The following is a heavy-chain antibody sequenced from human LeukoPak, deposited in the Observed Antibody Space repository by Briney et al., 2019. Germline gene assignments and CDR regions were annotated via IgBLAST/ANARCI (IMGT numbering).Heavy chain of an antibody. V-gene: IGHV4-28*03. CDR2: IYYSGSI. D-gene: IGHD4-11*01. Sequence: PSDTLSLTCPVSGYSISSSNYWAWIRQPPGKGLEWIGHIYYSGSIYYNPSLKSRVTMSVDTSKNQFSLKLSSVTAADTAVYYCARDKAGLPQSYAFDIWGQGTMVTVSS. CDR3: ARDKAGLPQSYAFDI. CDR1: GYSISSSNY. J-gene: IGHJ3*02.